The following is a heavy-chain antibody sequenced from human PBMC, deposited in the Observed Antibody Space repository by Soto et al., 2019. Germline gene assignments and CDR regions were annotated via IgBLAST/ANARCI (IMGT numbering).Heavy chain of an antibody. J-gene: IGHJ5*02. CDR2: INHSGST. V-gene: IGHV4-34*01. Sequence: SETLSLTCAVYGGSFSGYYWSWIRQPPGKGLEWIGEINHSGSTNYNPSLKSRVTISVDTSKNQFSLKLSSVTAADTAVYYCARMRIRWLERGWFDPWGQGTLVTVSS. CDR1: GGSFSGYY. CDR3: ARMRIRWLERGWFDP. D-gene: IGHD1-1*01.